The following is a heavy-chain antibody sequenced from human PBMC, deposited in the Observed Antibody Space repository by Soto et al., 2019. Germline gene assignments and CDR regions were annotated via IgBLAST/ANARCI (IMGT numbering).Heavy chain of an antibody. Sequence: TSETLSLTCAFYCGSFIGYYWSWIRQPPGKGLEWIGEINHSGSTNYNPSLKSRVTISVDTSKNQFSLKLSSVTAADTAVYYCARGHSSSWYGDYYYGMDVWGQGTTVTVSS. D-gene: IGHD6-13*01. V-gene: IGHV4-34*01. CDR3: ARGHSSSWYGDYYYGMDV. CDR1: CGSFIGYY. CDR2: INHSGST. J-gene: IGHJ6*02.